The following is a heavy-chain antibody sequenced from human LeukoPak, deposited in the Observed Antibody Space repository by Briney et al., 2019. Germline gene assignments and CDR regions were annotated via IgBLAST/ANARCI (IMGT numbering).Heavy chain of an antibody. D-gene: IGHD3-22*01. Sequence: GRSLRLSCAASGFTFDDYAMHWVRQAPGKGLEWVSGISWNSGSIGYADSVKGRFTISRDNAKNSLYLQMNSLRAEDMALYYCAKGRDSDYYFDYFDYWGQGTLVTVSS. V-gene: IGHV3-9*03. CDR3: AKGRDSDYYFDYFDY. CDR1: GFTFDDYA. CDR2: ISWNSGSI. J-gene: IGHJ4*02.